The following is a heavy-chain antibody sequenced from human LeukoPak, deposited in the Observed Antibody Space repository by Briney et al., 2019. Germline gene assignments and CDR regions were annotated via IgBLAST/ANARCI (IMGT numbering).Heavy chain of an antibody. V-gene: IGHV3-33*01. CDR3: ASDSSGYSLDY. D-gene: IGHD3-22*01. Sequence: GGSLRLSCAASGFTFSSYGMPWVRQAPGKGLEWVAVIWYDGSNKYYADSVKGRFTISRDNSKNTLYLQMNSLRAEDTAVYYCASDSSGYSLDYWGQGTLVTVSS. J-gene: IGHJ4*02. CDR2: IWYDGSNK. CDR1: GFTFSSYG.